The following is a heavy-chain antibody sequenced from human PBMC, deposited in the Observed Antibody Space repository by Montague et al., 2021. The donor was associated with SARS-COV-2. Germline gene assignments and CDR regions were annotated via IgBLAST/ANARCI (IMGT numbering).Heavy chain of an antibody. V-gene: IGHV4-4*07. Sequence: SETLSLTCTVSGGSTNNYYWSWIRQPAGKGLEWIVRIHASGISTYNPSLETRVTMSVDTSKNQFSLKLSSVTAADTAVYYWARGRFYYDSGELGSWGQGTLVTVSS. CDR3: ARGRFYYDSGELGS. D-gene: IGHD3-22*01. J-gene: IGHJ5*02. CDR2: IHASGIS. CDR1: GGSTNNYY.